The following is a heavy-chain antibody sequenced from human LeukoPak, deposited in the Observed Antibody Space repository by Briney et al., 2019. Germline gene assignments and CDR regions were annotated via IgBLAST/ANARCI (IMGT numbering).Heavy chain of an antibody. CDR2: VDPEDGET. CDR1: GYTFTYYY. D-gene: IGHD6-13*01. V-gene: IGHV1-69-2*01. CDR3: ATSIKYSSSWYLGAFDI. J-gene: IGHJ3*02. Sequence: ASVKVSCKVSGYTFTYYYMHWVQQAPGKGLEWMGLVDPEDGETIYAEKFQGRVTITADTSTDTAYMELSSLRSEDTAVYYCATSIKYSSSWYLGAFDIWGQGTMVTVSS.